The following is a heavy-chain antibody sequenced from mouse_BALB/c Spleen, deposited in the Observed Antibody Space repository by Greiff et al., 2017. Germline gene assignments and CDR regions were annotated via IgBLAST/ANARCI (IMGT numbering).Heavy chain of an antibody. CDR1: GFTFSSFG. J-gene: IGHJ4*01. CDR3: ARDIYGSRYYAMDY. V-gene: IGHV5-17*02. D-gene: IGHD1-1*01. Sequence: EVQGVESGGGLVQPGGSRKLSCAASGFTFSSFGMHWVRQAPEKGLEWVAYISSGSSTIYYADTVKGRFTISRDNPKNTLFLQMTSLRSEDTAMYYCARDIYGSRYYAMDYWGQGTSVTVSS. CDR2: ISSGSSTI.